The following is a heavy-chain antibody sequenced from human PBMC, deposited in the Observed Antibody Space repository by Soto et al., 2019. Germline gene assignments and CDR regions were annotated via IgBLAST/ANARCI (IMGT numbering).Heavy chain of an antibody. D-gene: IGHD6-13*01. J-gene: IGHJ4*02. Sequence: ASVKVSCKASGYTFTGYYMHWVRQAPGQGLEWMGWINPNSGGTNYAQKFQGWVTMTRDTSISTAYLQWSSLKASDTAMYYCARLRYSSSWDPFDYWGQGTLVTVSS. CDR3: ARLRYSSSWDPFDY. CDR1: GYTFTGYY. CDR2: INPNSGGT. V-gene: IGHV1-2*04.